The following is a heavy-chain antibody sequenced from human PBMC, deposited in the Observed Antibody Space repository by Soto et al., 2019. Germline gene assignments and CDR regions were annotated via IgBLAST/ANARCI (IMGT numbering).Heavy chain of an antibody. CDR1: GYSFTSYW. J-gene: IGHJ4*02. CDR3: ARLHGDDSSGDYYGFDY. D-gene: IGHD3-22*01. CDR2: IDPSDSYT. V-gene: IGHV5-10-1*01. Sequence: PGESLKISCKGSGYSFTSYWISWVRQMPGKGLEWMGRIDPSDSYTNYSPSFQGHVTISADKSISTAYLQWSSLKASDTAMYYCARLHGDDSSGDYYGFDYWGQGTLVTVSS.